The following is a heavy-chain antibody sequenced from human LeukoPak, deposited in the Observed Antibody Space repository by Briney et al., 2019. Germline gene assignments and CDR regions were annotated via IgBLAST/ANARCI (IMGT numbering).Heavy chain of an antibody. V-gene: IGHV1-2*02. Sequence: GASVKVSCKTAGYTFTDKYIHWVRQAPGQGLEWMGWINPNTGGTDYAQRFQGRVIMSSDTSINTAFVDLNSLRSDDTAVYYCARGSGHFWDDLDYWGHGTLVTVSP. CDR1: GYTFTDKY. D-gene: IGHD1-1*01. J-gene: IGHJ4*01. CDR2: INPNTGGT. CDR3: ARGSGHFWDDLDY.